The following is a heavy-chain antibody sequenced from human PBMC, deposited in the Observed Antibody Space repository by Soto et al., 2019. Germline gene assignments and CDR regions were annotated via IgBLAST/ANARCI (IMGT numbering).Heavy chain of an antibody. CDR2: IYWDDDK. D-gene: IGHD3-10*01. V-gene: IGHV2-5*02. J-gene: IGHJ4*02. Sequence: QITLKESGPTLVKPTQTLTLTCTFSGFSLSTSGVGVGWIRQPPGEALEWLALIYWDDDKRYSPSLKSRLTITKDTSKTQVVLTMTNLDAVDTATYYCARLIIRGAGFDFWGQGTLVTVSS. CDR1: GFSLSTSGVG. CDR3: ARLIIRGAGFDF.